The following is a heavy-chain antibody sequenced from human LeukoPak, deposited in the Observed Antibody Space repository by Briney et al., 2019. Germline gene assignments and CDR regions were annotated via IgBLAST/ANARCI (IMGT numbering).Heavy chain of an antibody. CDR1: GYTFTDYA. J-gene: IGHJ4*02. CDR3: ARGGQQWREGNYFDS. Sequence: ASVKVSCKASGYTFTDYALHWVRQAPGQSLEWMGWITTGRGETRYSQDFQRRITLTRDKSANTVYMDLSDLTSEDTAVYYCARGGQQWREGNYFDSWGQGTLVAVSS. CDR2: ITTGRGET. V-gene: IGHV1-3*03. D-gene: IGHD6-19*01.